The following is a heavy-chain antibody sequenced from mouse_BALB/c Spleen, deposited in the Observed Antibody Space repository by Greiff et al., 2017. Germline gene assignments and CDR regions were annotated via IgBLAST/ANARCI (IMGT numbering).Heavy chain of an antibody. CDR3: ASLGDDAMDY. D-gene: IGHD4-1*01. CDR2: IYPGGGYT. J-gene: IGHJ4*01. CDR1: GYTFTNYW. V-gene: IGHV1-63*02. Sequence: VQLVESGAELVRPGTSVKISCKASGYTFTNYWLGWVKQRPGHGLEWIGDIYPGGGYTNYNEKFKGKATLTADTSSSTAYMQLSSLTSEDSAVYFCASLGDDAMDYWGQGTSVTVSS.